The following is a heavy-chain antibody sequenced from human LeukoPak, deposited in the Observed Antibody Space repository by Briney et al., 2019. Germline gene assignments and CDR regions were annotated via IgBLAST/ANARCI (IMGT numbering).Heavy chain of an antibody. CDR2: MNPNSGNT. CDR3: ARNPQYYDILTGYFSNWFDP. J-gene: IGHJ5*02. V-gene: IGHV1-8*01. D-gene: IGHD3-9*01. Sequence: ASVKVSCKASGYTFTSYDINWVRQATGQGLEWMGWMNPNSGNTGYAQKFQGRVTMTRNTSISTAYMELSSLRSEDTAVYYCARNPQYYDILTGYFSNWFDPWGQGTLVTVSS. CDR1: GYTFTSYD.